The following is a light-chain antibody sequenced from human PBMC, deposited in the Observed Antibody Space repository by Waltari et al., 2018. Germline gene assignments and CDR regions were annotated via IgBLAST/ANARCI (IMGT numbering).Light chain of an antibody. CDR2: QST. CDR3: QAWDTITGGV. CDR1: NMGDKF. V-gene: IGLV3-1*01. Sequence: SYELTQPPSVSVSPGQTASITCSGPNMGDKFACWYQQKPGQSPVLVIYQSTKRPSGIPERFSGSNSGNTATLTISGTQAMDEADYYCQAWDTITGGVFGGGTKLTVL. J-gene: IGLJ2*01.